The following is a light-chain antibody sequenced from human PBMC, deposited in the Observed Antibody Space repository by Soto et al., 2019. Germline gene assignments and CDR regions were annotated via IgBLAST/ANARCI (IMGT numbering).Light chain of an antibody. CDR1: QSISAW. Sequence: DIQMTQSPSTLSASVGDRVTITCRASQSISAWLAWLQQKPGKPPKLLAYKASSLESRVRSRFSGSGSETEFTLTISSLQSDDFATYYCQQYKSYSWTFGQGTKVEIK. V-gene: IGKV1-5*03. J-gene: IGKJ1*01. CDR2: KAS. CDR3: QQYKSYSWT.